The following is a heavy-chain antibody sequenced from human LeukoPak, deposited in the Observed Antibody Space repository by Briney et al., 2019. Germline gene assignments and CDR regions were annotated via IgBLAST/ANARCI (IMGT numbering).Heavy chain of an antibody. Sequence: GGSLRLSCAASGFTFSNAWMSWVRQAPGKGLEWVGRIKSRTDGGTAEHAAPVKGRFTISRDDSKNTLYLQMNSLKTEDTAVYYCTTLDSSGYYGYFDYWGQGTLVTVSS. CDR3: TTLDSSGYYGYFDY. CDR1: GFTFSNAW. D-gene: IGHD3-22*01. CDR2: IKSRTDGGTA. J-gene: IGHJ4*02. V-gene: IGHV3-15*01.